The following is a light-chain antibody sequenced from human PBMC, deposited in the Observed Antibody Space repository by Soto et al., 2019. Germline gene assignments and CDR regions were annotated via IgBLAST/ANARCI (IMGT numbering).Light chain of an antibody. Sequence: QSALTQPASVSGSPGQSITISCTGTSSDVGGYNYVSWYQQHTGKVPKLIIYEVSNRPSGVSNRFSGSKSGNTASLTISGLQAEDEADYYCSSYTTSSTLLFGGGTKLTVL. CDR2: EVS. V-gene: IGLV2-14*01. J-gene: IGLJ2*01. CDR1: SSDVGGYNY. CDR3: SSYTTSSTLL.